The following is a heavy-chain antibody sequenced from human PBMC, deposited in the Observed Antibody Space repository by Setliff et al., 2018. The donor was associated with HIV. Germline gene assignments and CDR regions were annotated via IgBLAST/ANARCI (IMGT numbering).Heavy chain of an antibody. CDR1: VASLSNRNYY. V-gene: IGHV4-39*07. CDR3: ARGTITVAGNSVEDYMDV. Sequence: SETLSLTCNVSVASLSNRNYYWAWIRQPPGKGLEWVGSISHPGSTYYNASVKSRVTMFLDTSSNQFSLTLSSVTAADTAVYYCARGTITVAGNSVEDYMDVWGKGTTVTVSS. D-gene: IGHD6-19*01. J-gene: IGHJ6*03. CDR2: ISHPGST.